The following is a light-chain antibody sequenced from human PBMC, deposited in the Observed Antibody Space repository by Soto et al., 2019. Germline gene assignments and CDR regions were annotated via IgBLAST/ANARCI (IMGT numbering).Light chain of an antibody. J-gene: IGKJ3*01. CDR2: AAS. CDR1: RNIVNF. Sequence: DIQMTQSPSSLSASVGDTVTITCRASRNIVNFLNWYQQKPGKAPKLLIYAASTLQSGVPSRFSGSGSGTEIPLTISSLQPESFANYYCPPSFSSFGPGTRVEIK. CDR3: PPSFSS. V-gene: IGKV1-39*01.